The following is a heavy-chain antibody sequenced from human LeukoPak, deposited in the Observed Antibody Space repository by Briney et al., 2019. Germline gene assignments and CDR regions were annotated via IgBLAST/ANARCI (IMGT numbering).Heavy chain of an antibody. CDR2: INSDGRIT. D-gene: IGHD2-2*01. CDR1: GFTFSSYW. Sequence: GGSLRLSCVASGFTFSSYWMHWVRQVPGKGPVWVSRINSDGRITSYADSVKGRFTISRDNAKNTLYLQMNSLRAEDTAVYSCARVGVPQYAFDIWGQGTWDTVSS. J-gene: IGHJ3*02. CDR3: ARVGVPQYAFDI. V-gene: IGHV3-74*01.